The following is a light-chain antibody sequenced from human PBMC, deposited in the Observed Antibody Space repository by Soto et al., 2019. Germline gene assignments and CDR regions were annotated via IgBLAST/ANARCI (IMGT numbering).Light chain of an antibody. J-gene: IGLJ2*01. CDR2: YDS. CDR3: QVWDSREV. Sequence: SYVLTQPPSVSVAPGKTARVTCGGYNIGSKSVHWYQQKPGQAPVLVIYYDSDRPSGIPERFSGSNSGNTATLTISRVEAGDEADYYCQVWDSREVFGGGTKLTVL. V-gene: IGLV3-21*04. CDR1: NIGSKS.